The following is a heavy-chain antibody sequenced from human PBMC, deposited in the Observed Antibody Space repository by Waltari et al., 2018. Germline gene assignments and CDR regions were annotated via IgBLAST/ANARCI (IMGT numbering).Heavy chain of an antibody. CDR1: GFSFNVYG. J-gene: IGHJ4*02. V-gene: IGHV3-20*04. CDR3: VREVFGSGWRESYFFDY. Sequence: EVQLVESGGGMVRPGGSLRLSCAASGFSFNVYGMSWVRQVPGKGLEWVSGINWSGARTSYADSVMGRFTVSRDNAMNSLYLEMSSLRAEDTALYYCVREVFGSGWRESYFFDYWGQGTLVTVSS. D-gene: IGHD6-19*01. CDR2: INWSGART.